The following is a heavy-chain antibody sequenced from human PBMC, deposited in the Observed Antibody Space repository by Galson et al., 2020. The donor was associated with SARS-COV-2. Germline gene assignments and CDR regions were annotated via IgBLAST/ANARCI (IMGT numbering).Heavy chain of an antibody. CDR2: IYRGGST. J-gene: IGHJ3*02. D-gene: IGHD3-9*01. CDR3: ARSLWLPPPLDAFDI. V-gene: IGHV3-53*01. CDR1: GFTVSSNY. Sequence: GGSLRLSCAASGFTVSSNYMSWVRQAPGKGLEWVSVIYRGGSTYYADSVKGRFTISRDNSKNTLYLQMNSLTAEDTAVYYCARSLWLPPPLDAFDIWGQGTMVTVSS.